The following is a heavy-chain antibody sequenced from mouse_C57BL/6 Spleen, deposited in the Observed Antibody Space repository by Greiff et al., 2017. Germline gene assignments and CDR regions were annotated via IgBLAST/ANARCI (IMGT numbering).Heavy chain of an antibody. CDR1: GYTFTSYW. J-gene: IGHJ2*01. CDR3: ARSYYSNYTYYFDD. CDR2: IDPSDSYT. Sequence: QVQLQQPGAELVMPGASVKLSCKASGYTFTSYWMHWVKQRPGQGLEWIGEIDPSDSYTNYNQKFKGKSTLTVDKSSSTAYMQLSSLTSEDSAVYYCARSYYSNYTYYFDDWGQGTTLTVSS. D-gene: IGHD2-5*01. V-gene: IGHV1-69*01.